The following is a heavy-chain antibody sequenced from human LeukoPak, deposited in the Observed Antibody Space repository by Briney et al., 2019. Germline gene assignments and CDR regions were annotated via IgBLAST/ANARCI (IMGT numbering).Heavy chain of an antibody. CDR1: GFTFRSYG. Sequence: GKSLRLSSAASGFTFRSYGMHWVRQAPGKGLEWVAVIWYDGSNKYYADSVKGRFTISRDNSKNTLYLQMNSLRAEDTAVYYCASAGYSSGWYQGEYFQHWGQGTLVTVSS. CDR2: IWYDGSNK. J-gene: IGHJ1*01. V-gene: IGHV3-33*01. CDR3: ASAGYSSGWYQGEYFQH. D-gene: IGHD6-19*01.